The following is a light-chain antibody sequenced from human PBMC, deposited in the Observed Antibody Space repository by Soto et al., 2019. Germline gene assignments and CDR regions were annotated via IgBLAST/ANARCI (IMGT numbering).Light chain of an antibody. CDR3: SSYSNSSYYV. V-gene: IGLV2-14*01. J-gene: IGLJ1*01. CDR2: EVS. Sequence: QSALTQPASVSGSPGQSITMSCTGTSSDVGGYDYVSWYQQHPGEVPKLIIFEVSSRPAWISNRFSASKSGNTASLTISGLQAEDEADYYCSSYSNSSYYVFGNGTKVTV. CDR1: SSDVGGYDY.